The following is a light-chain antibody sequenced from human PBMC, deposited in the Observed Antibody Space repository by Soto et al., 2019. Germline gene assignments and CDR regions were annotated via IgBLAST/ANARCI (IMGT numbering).Light chain of an antibody. Sequence: DIQMTQSPSTLSASVGDRVIITCRASQSLVTWMAWYQQKPGTATVLLIYDVSNLESGVPSRFSGRASGTEFTLTITSLQPDDFETYYCKHYFSYPLPFGGGTKVDIK. J-gene: IGKJ4*01. CDR2: DVS. V-gene: IGKV1-5*01. CDR1: QSLVTW. CDR3: KHYFSYPLP.